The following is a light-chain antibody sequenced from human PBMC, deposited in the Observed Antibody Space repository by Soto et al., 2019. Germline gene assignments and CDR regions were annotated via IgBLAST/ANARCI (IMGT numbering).Light chain of an antibody. Sequence: QSALTQPLSVSGSPGQSVTLSCTGTSSDVGGYNYVTWYQQYPGKAPKVMIYDVKTRPSGVPDRFSGSKSGNTASLTISGLQAEDEADYYCCSYAGDYTFVFGTGTKVTVL. J-gene: IGLJ1*01. CDR1: SSDVGGYNY. V-gene: IGLV2-11*01. CDR3: CSYAGDYTFV. CDR2: DVK.